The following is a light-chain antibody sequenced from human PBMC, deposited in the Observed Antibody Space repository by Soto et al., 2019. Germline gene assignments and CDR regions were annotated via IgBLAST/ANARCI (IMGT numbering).Light chain of an antibody. Sequence: DVVMTQSPLSLPVTLGQPASISCRSSQSLVYSDGNTYLNWFQQRPGQSPRRLIYKVSNRDSGVPDRFSGSGSATDFTLKISMVEAEDVGVYYCMQGTHWPATFGQGTKVEIK. CDR1: QSLVYSDGNTY. CDR2: KVS. V-gene: IGKV2-30*01. J-gene: IGKJ1*01. CDR3: MQGTHWPAT.